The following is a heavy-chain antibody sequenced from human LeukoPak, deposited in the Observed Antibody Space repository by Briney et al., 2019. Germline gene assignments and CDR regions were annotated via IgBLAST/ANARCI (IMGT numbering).Heavy chain of an antibody. CDR3: ARGSGSFAFDY. CDR1: GFTFSSYW. J-gene: IGHJ4*02. CDR2: INSDGSST. Sequence: GGSLRLSCAASGFTFSSYWMHWVRQAPGKGLVWVSRINSDGSSTSYADSVKGRFTISRDDAKNTLYLQMNSLRAEDTAMYYCARGSGSFAFDYWGQGTLVTVSS. V-gene: IGHV3-74*01. D-gene: IGHD3-10*01.